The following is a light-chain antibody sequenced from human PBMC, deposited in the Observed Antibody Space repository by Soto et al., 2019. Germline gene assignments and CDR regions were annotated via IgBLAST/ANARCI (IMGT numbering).Light chain of an antibody. J-gene: IGLJ2*01. CDR1: SSDVGGYDY. CDR2: DVS. CDR3: SSYTVSSTLV. V-gene: IGLV2-14*01. Sequence: QSALTQPASVSGSPGQSITISCTGTSSDVGGYDYVSWYQQQPGRAPKLMIYDVSNRPSGVSDRFSGSKSGNTASLTISGLQTEDEADYYCSSYTVSSTLVFGGGTQLTVL.